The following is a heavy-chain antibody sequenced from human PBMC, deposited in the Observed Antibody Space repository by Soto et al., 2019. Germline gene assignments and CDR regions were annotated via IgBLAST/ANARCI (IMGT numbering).Heavy chain of an antibody. J-gene: IGHJ6*02. CDR2: IYYSGST. CDR3: ARGGRRSPGMDV. Sequence: QVQLQESGPGLVKPSQTLSLTCTVSGGSISSGGYYWSWIRQHPGKGLEWIGYIYYSGSTYYNPSLKSRVTISVATSNNQFPLKLSSVTAADTAVYYCARGGRRSPGMDVWGQGTTVTVSS. CDR1: GGSISSGGYY. V-gene: IGHV4-31*03.